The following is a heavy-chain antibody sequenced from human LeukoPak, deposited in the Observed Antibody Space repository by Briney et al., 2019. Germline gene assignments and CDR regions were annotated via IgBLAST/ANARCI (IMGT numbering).Heavy chain of an antibody. V-gene: IGHV1-8*03. CDR2: MNPNIGNT. J-gene: IGHJ6*03. D-gene: IGHD3-3*01. Sequence: ASVKVSCKASGYTFTSYDINCVRRATGQGLEWVGWMNPNIGNTGYAQKFQGRVTITRNTSISTAYMELSSLRSEDTAVYYCARGDYDFWSGLDYYYYMDVWGKGNTVTVSS. CDR3: ARGDYDFWSGLDYYYYMDV. CDR1: GYTFTSYD.